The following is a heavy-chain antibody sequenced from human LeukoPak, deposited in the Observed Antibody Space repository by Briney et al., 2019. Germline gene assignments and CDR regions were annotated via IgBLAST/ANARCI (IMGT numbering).Heavy chain of an antibody. CDR2: INSDGSST. J-gene: IGHJ4*02. D-gene: IGHD2-15*01. V-gene: IGHV3-74*01. Sequence: GGSLRLSCAASGFTFSNYWMHWVRQAPGEGLVWVSRINSDGSSTNYADSVKGRFTISRDNAKNSLYLQMNSLRVEDTAVYYCAREGSIVPHQDLDYWGQGTLVTVSS. CDR3: AREGSIVPHQDLDY. CDR1: GFTFSNYW.